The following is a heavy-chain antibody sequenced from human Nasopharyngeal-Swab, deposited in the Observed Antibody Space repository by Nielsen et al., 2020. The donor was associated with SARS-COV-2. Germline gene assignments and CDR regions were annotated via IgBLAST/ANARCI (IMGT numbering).Heavy chain of an antibody. CDR2: IIVNLGMT. V-gene: IGHV1-69*10. CDR3: ATWGIGYGEDAHATFDS. CDR1: GGTFSKYA. J-gene: IGHJ4*02. D-gene: IGHD4-17*01. Sequence: SVKVSCKVSGGTFSKYAISWVRQAPGQGLEWMGGIIVNLGMTKYAQKFKDSVIINADESTGTAYMELSSLRSEDTAVYYCATWGIGYGEDAHATFDSWGQGTQVTVSS.